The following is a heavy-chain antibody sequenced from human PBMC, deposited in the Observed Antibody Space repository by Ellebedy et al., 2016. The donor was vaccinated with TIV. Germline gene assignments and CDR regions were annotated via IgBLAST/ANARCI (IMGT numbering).Heavy chain of an antibody. V-gene: IGHV1-8*01. J-gene: IGHJ6*03. CDR3: ARFLKRGYSRNYYYYMDV. Sequence: ASVKVSCXASGYTFTSYDINWVRQATGQGLEWMGWMNPNSGNTGYAQKFQGRVTMTRNTSISTAYMELSSLRSEDTAVYYCARFLKRGYSRNYYYYMDVWGKGTTVTVSS. D-gene: IGHD5-18*01. CDR1: GYTFTSYD. CDR2: MNPNSGNT.